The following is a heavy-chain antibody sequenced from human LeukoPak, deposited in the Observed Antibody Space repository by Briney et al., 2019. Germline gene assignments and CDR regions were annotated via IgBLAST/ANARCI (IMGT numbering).Heavy chain of an antibody. J-gene: IGHJ5*02. CDR3: ARDLFPYIAAAGRNWFDP. CDR2: INPNSGGT. Sequence: ASVKVSCKASGYTFTGYYMHWVRQAPGQGLEWMGWINPNSGGTNYAQKFQGRVTMTRDTSISTAYMELSRLRSDDTAVYYCARDLFPYIAAAGRNWFDPWGRGTLVTVSS. D-gene: IGHD6-13*01. CDR1: GYTFTGYY. V-gene: IGHV1-2*02.